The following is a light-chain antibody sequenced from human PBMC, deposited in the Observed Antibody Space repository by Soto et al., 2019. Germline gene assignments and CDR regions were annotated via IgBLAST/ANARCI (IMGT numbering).Light chain of an antibody. CDR1: QSVSSTF. V-gene: IGKV3-20*01. CDR3: QQYGSSPPQYT. J-gene: IGKJ2*01. CDR2: GTS. Sequence: ESVLTQSPGTLSLSPGERATLSCRASQSVSSTFLGWYQQKPGQAPRLLIYGTSNRATGIPDRFSGSRSGTDFTLTISRLEPEDFAVYYCQQYGSSPPQYTFGQWTKLEIK.